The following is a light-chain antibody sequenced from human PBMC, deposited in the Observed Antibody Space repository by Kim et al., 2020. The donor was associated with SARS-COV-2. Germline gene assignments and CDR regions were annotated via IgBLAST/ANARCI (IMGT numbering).Light chain of an antibody. J-gene: IGLJ1*01. V-gene: IGLV3-1*01. Sequence: SGSPGQTASITCYGDKLGDKYACWYQQKPGQSPVLVIYQDSKRPSGIPERFSGSNSGNTATLTISGTQAMDEADYYCQAWDSSTYVFGTGTKVTVL. CDR3: QAWDSSTYV. CDR2: QDS. CDR1: KLGDKY.